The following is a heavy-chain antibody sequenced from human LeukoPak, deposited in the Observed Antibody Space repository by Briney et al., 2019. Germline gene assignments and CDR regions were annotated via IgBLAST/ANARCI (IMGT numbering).Heavy chain of an antibody. D-gene: IGHD6-19*01. CDR1: GSSFTTSW. CDR3: VSSSSGWFFFDR. V-gene: IGHV5-51*01. CDR2: IYPGDSDT. Sequence: GESLKISCKGSGSSFTTSWIGWVRQMPGKGLEWMGVIYPGDSDTIYGPSFQGQVIISADKSITTAYLQWSSLEPSDTATYYCVSSSSGWFFFDRWGQGTLVTVSS. J-gene: IGHJ4*02.